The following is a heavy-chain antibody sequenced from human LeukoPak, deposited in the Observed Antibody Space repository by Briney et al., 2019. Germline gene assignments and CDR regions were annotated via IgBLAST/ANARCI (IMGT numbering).Heavy chain of an antibody. CDR1: GFTFSSYA. CDR3: ARERGYYSYDSADAFDI. D-gene: IGHD3-22*01. J-gene: IGHJ3*02. CDR2: ISYDGSNK. Sequence: GGSLRLSCAASGFTFSSYAMHWVRQAPGKGLEWVAVISYDGSNKYYADSVKGRFTISRDNAKNSLYLQMNSLRAEDTAVYYCARERGYYSYDSADAFDIWGQGTMVTVSS. V-gene: IGHV3-30*07.